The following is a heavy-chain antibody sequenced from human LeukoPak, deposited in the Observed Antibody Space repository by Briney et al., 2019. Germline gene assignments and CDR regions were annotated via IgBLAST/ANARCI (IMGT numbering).Heavy chain of an antibody. CDR1: GDSIRNANYF. CDR3: ARHIPLQWPFDH. CDR2: IYHSGPT. J-gene: IGHJ4*02. D-gene: IGHD6-19*01. V-gene: IGHV4-39*01. Sequence: PSETLSLTCSVSGDSIRNANYFWAWIRQTPEQGLEWIGTIYHSGPTYYPPSLRSRLTVSVDTSKNQFSLRLDSMTAADTGVYYCARHIPLQWPFDHWGPGTVVTVSS.